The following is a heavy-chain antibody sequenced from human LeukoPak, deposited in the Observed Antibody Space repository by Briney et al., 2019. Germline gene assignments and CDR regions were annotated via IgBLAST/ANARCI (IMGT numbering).Heavy chain of an antibody. D-gene: IGHD3-3*01. V-gene: IGHV4-4*07. J-gene: IGHJ6*03. CDR1: GGSISSYY. CDR3: ARCHTDFWSGYRDYYYYYMDV. CDR2: IYTRGST. Sequence: SETLSLTCTVSGGSISSYYWSWIRQPAGKGLEWIGRIYTRGSTNYNPSLKSRVTMSVDTSKNQFSLKLSSVTAADTAVYYCARCHTDFWSGYRDYYYYYMDVWGKGTTVTVSS.